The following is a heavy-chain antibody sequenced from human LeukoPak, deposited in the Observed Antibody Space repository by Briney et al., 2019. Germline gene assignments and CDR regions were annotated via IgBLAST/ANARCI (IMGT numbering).Heavy chain of an antibody. D-gene: IGHD3-3*01. CDR3: AREGILRFLEWLRLGAFDI. CDR2: INWNGGST. V-gene: IGHV3-20*04. Sequence: PGRSLRLSCAASGFTFDDYGMSWVRQAPGKGLEWVSGINWNGGSTGYADSVKGRFTISRDNAKNSLYLQMNSLRAEDTALYYCAREGILRFLEWLRLGAFDIWGQGTMVTVSS. CDR1: GFTFDDYG. J-gene: IGHJ3*02.